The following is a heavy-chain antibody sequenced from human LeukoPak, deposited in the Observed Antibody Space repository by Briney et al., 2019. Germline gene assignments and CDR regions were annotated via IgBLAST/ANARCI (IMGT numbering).Heavy chain of an antibody. CDR1: GFTVDSNY. CDR3: ARGDDSGYYDYFDY. CDR2: IYTGGNT. Sequence: PGGSRRLSCAASGFTVDSNYLSWVGKAPGKGLEWVSTIYTGGNTYYAASVKGRFTISRDFSKNTVFLHMNSLRAEDTAMYYCARGDDSGYYDYFDYWGQGALVTVSS. J-gene: IGHJ4*02. D-gene: IGHD3-22*01. V-gene: IGHV3-53*01.